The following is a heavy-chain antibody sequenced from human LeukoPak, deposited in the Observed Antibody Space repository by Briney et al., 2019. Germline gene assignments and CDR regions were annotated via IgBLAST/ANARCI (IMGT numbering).Heavy chain of an antibody. Sequence: PGGSLRLSCAASGFTFSSYSMNWVRQAPGEGLGWVSSISSSSSYIYYADSVKGRFTISRDNAKNSLYLQMSSLRAEDTAVYYCARDQGSFHWGQGTLVTVSS. J-gene: IGHJ4*02. V-gene: IGHV3-21*01. CDR3: ARDQGSFH. CDR1: GFTFSSYS. D-gene: IGHD3-10*01. CDR2: ISSSSSYI.